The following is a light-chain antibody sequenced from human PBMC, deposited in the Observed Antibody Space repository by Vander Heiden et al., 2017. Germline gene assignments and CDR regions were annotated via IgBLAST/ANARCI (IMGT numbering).Light chain of an antibody. CDR3: QQRSNWPPTWT. CDR1: QSVSSY. Sequence: EIVLTQSPATLSLSPGERATLSCRASQSVSSYLAWYKQKPGQAPRLLIYDASNRATVIKARFSGSGYGTDFTLTISSLDPDDFAVYYCQQRSNWPPTWTFGQGTKVEIK. CDR2: DAS. V-gene: IGKV3-11*01. J-gene: IGKJ1*01.